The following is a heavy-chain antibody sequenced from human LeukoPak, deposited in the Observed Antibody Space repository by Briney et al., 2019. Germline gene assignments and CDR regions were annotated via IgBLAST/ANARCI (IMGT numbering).Heavy chain of an antibody. D-gene: IGHD4-17*01. CDR1: GGSISTYY. V-gene: IGHV4-59*01. J-gene: IGHJ4*02. Sequence: SETLSLTCTVSGGSISTYYWSWIRQPPGKGLEWIGYIYYSGSTNYNPSLKSRVTISVDTSKNQFSLRLCSVTTADTAVYYCARDGGTREADYEFDYWGQGTLVTVSS. CDR3: ARDGGTREADYEFDY. CDR2: IYYSGST.